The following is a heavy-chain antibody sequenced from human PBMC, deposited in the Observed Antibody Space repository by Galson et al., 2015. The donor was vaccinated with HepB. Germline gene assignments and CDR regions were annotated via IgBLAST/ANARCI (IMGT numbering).Heavy chain of an antibody. CDR2: ISYDGSNK. V-gene: IGHV3-30*18. J-gene: IGHJ6*02. CDR1: GFTFSSYG. Sequence: SLRLSCAASGFTFSSYGMHWVRQAPGKGLEWVAVISYDGSNKYYADSVKGRFTISRDNSKNTLYLQMNSLRAEDTAVYYCAKGPRGAYYYGMDVWGQGTTVTVSS. CDR3: AKGPRGAYYYGMDV. D-gene: IGHD3-10*01.